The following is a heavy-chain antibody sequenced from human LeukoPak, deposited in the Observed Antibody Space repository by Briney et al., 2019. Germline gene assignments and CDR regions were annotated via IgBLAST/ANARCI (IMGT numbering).Heavy chain of an antibody. CDR3: AKDQYSSGWYFDY. CDR2: ISDDSGST. Sequence: PGGSLRLSCAASELMFSSYATSWVRQAPGEGLEWVSGISDDSGSTYYADSVRGQFTISRDNSKNTLYLQMNSLRVEDTAIYYCAKDQYSSGWYFDYWGQGTLVTVSS. V-gene: IGHV3-23*01. J-gene: IGHJ4*02. D-gene: IGHD6-19*01. CDR1: ELMFSSYA.